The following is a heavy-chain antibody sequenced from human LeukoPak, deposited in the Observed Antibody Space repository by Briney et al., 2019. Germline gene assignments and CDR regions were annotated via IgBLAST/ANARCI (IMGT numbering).Heavy chain of an antibody. J-gene: IGHJ4*02. CDR2: IIPIFGTA. D-gene: IGHD3-22*01. CDR3: ARVRSQYYYDSSGYHFDY. Sequence: SVKVSCKASGGTFSSYAISWVRQAPGQGLEWMGGIIPIFGTANYAQKFQGRVTITADKSTSTAYMELSSLRSEDTAVYYCARVRSQYYYDSSGYHFDYWGQGTLVTVSS. CDR1: GGTFSSYA. V-gene: IGHV1-69*06.